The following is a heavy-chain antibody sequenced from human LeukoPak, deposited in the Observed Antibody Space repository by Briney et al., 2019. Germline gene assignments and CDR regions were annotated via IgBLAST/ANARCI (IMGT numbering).Heavy chain of an antibody. CDR3: VRETRLPHNDILINRRAFDI. CDR2: ISNDGHFK. CDR1: GFTFSTYT. V-gene: IGHV3-30-3*01. Sequence: PGGSLRLSCAASGFTFSTYTIHWVRQAPGKGLEWVAVISNDGHFKYYADSVKGRFTISRDNSKSTLFLQMNSLTIEDTAVYYCVRETRLPHNDILINRRAFDIWGQGTILTVSS. D-gene: IGHD3-9*01. J-gene: IGHJ3*02.